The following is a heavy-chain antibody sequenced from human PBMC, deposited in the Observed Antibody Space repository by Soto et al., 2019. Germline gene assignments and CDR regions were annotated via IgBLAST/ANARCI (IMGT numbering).Heavy chain of an antibody. CDR1: GDSVSSDFPA. J-gene: IGHJ4*02. CDR3: ARDPGGDYAGGFDF. V-gene: IGHV6-1*01. CDR2: TYYRSKWYN. Sequence: QVQLQESGPGLVKPSQTLSVTCAISGDSVSSDFPAWNWIRQSPSRGLEWLGRTYYRSKWYNDYVVSVKSRITINPDTSKNQFSLQLNSVTPEDTAVYYCARDPGGDYAGGFDFWGQGTLVTVSS. D-gene: IGHD4-17*01.